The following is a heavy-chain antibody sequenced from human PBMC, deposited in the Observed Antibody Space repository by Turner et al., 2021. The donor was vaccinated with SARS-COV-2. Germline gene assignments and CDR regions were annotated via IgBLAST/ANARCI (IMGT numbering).Heavy chain of an antibody. D-gene: IGHD1-1*01. CDR3: ARDLNGGRGP. V-gene: IGHV3-66*02. CDR2: IYSGDST. J-gene: IGHJ5*02. CDR1: GFTVRSNY. Sequence: EVQLVESGGGLVQPGGSLRLSCAASGFTVRSNYMSWVRQAPGKGLGWVSVIYSGDSTFYADSVKGRFTISRDSSKNSLYLQMNSLRTEDTAVYYCARDLNGGRGPWGQGTLVTVSS.